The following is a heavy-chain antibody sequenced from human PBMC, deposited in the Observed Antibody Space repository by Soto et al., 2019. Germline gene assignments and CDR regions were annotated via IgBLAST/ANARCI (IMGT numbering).Heavy chain of an antibody. D-gene: IGHD2-2*01. CDR3: ARLRRYCSSTSCSWFDP. J-gene: IGHJ5*02. CDR1: GYTFTSYG. V-gene: IGHV1-18*04. CDR2: ISAYNGNT. Sequence: ASVKVSCKASGYTFTSYGISWVRQAPGQGLEWMGWISAYNGNTNYAQKLQGRVTMTTDTSTSTAYMELRSLRSDDPAVYYCARLRRYCSSTSCSWFDPWGQGTLVTVLL.